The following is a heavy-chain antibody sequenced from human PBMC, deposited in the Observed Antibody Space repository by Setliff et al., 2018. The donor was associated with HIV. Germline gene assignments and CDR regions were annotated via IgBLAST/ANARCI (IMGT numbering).Heavy chain of an antibody. CDR3: ARIPTNITPNGFDI. J-gene: IGHJ3*02. V-gene: IGHV4-59*08. CDR2: IYYSGST. Sequence: SETLSLTCALYGGSLTNYYWTWIRKSPGKGLEWIGYIYYSGSTNYNPSLKSRVTISVDTSKNQFSLKLSSVTAADTAVYYCARIPTNITPNGFDIWGQGTMVTVSS. D-gene: IGHD1-1*01. CDR1: GGSLTNYY.